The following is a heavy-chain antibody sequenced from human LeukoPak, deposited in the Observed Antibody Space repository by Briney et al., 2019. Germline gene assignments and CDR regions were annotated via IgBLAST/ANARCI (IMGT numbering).Heavy chain of an antibody. CDR1: GFTFSSYA. Sequence: GGSLRLSCAASGFTFSSYAMHWVRQAPGKGLEWVAVISYDGSNKYYADSVKGRFTISRDNSKNTLYLQMNSLRAEDTAVYYCARDLTRPLVGDYVDYFDYWGQGTLVTVSS. J-gene: IGHJ4*02. CDR2: ISYDGSNK. V-gene: IGHV3-30*01. CDR3: ARDLTRPLVGDYVDYFDY. D-gene: IGHD4-17*01.